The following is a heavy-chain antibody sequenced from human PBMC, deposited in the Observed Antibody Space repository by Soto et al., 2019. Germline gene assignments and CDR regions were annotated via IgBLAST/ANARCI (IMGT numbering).Heavy chain of an antibody. V-gene: IGHV4-39*01. CDR1: GGSISSSSYY. D-gene: IGHD3-10*01. CDR2: IYYSGST. J-gene: IGHJ6*02. CDR3: ARLPPYGSGSYYYYGMDV. Sequence: PSETLSLTCTVSGGSISSSSYYWGWIRQPPGKGLEWIGSIYYSGSTYYNPSLKSRVTISVDTSKNQFSLKLSSVTAADTAVYYCARLPPYGSGSYYYYGMDVWGQGTTVTVSS.